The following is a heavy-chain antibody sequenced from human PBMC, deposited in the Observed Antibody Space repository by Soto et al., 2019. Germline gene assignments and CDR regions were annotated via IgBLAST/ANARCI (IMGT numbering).Heavy chain of an antibody. D-gene: IGHD6-19*01. V-gene: IGHV4-4*02. J-gene: IGHJ4*02. Sequence: QVQLQESGPGLVKPSWTLSLTCAVSGDSISSSIWWSWVRQSPGKGPEWIGEISHGGHINYNPSLHSRVTMSMDKSKNQFSLELTSVTAADTAVYYCVCQRLTRFDQWGQGTLVTVSS. CDR2: ISHGGHI. CDR3: VCQRLTRFDQ. CDR1: GDSISSSIW.